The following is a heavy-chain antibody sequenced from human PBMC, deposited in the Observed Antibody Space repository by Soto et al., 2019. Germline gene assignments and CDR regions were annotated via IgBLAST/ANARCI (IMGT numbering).Heavy chain of an antibody. D-gene: IGHD4-17*01. J-gene: IGHJ4*02. CDR2: IIPILGIA. V-gene: IGHV1-69*08. CDR1: GGTFSSYT. CDR3: AREGLEEGFDY. Sequence: QVQLVQSGAEVKKPGSSVKVSCKASGGTFSSYTISWVRQAPGQGLEWMGRIIPILGIANYAQKFQGRVTXTXXKPTSKAYMELSSLRSEDSAVYYCAREGLEEGFDYWGQGTLVTVSS.